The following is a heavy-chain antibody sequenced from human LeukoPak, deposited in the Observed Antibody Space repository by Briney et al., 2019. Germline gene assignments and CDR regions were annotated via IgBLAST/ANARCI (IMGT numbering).Heavy chain of an antibody. Sequence: PSETLSLTCTVSGGSVSSYYWGWIRQPPGKGLEWIGSIYYSGSTYYNPSLKSRVTISVDTSKNQFSLKLSSVTAADTAVYYCARDFSITIFGVVIRANWFDPWGQGTLVTVSS. CDR2: IYYSGST. J-gene: IGHJ5*02. CDR1: GGSVSSYY. V-gene: IGHV4-39*07. CDR3: ARDFSITIFGVVIRANWFDP. D-gene: IGHD3-3*01.